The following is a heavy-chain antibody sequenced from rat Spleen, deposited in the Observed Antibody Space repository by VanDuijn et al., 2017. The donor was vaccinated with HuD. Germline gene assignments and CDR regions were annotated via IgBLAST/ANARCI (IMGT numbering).Heavy chain of an antibody. V-gene: IGHV4-2*01. CDR1: GFNFNDYW. J-gene: IGHJ2*01. D-gene: IGHD1-11*01. Sequence: EVQLVESGGGLVQPGRSLKLSCAASGFNFNDYWMGWVRQAPGKGLEWIGEVNQDSRTIIYSPSLKDKFTISRDNAQNILYLQMSKLGSEDTAIYYCAREDKGVDYWGQGVMVTVSS. CDR3: AREDKGVDY. CDR2: VNQDSRTI.